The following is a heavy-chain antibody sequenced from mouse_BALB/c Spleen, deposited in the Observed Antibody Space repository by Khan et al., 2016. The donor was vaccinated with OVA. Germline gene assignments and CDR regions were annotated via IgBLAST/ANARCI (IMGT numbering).Heavy chain of an antibody. CDR2: INTYTGEP. CDR1: GYTFTNYG. CDR3: ARISSYWYSDV. V-gene: IGHV9-1*02. Sequence: QIQLVQSGPELKKPGETVKISCKASGYTFTNYGMNWVKQAPGKGLKWMGCINTYTGEPTYADDFKVRFVFSLDTSSSTAYLQISNLITEDMTTFFCARISSYWYSDVWGGGTTVTVSS. J-gene: IGHJ1*01.